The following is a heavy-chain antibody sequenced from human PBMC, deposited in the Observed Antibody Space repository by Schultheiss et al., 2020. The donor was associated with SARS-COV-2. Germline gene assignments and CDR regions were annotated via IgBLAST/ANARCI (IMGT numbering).Heavy chain of an antibody. CDR3: ARGGWASGAGQDS. Sequence: SETLSLTCTVSGGSISSGTFYWGWIRQPPGKGLEWIGYISHTGSTNYNPSLTSRVTISVDTSRKQFSLRLTSVTAADTAVYYCARGGWASGAGQDSWGQGTLVTVSS. V-gene: IGHV4-61*01. D-gene: IGHD6-19*01. CDR1: GGSISSGTFY. CDR2: ISHTGST. J-gene: IGHJ4*02.